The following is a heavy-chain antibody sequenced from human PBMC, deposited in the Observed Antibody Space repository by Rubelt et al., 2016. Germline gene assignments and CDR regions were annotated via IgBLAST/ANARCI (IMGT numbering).Heavy chain of an antibody. CDR2: FSFDGSKI. V-gene: IGHV3-33*01. CDR3: ARDQSRGDGLSCFQD. CDR1: GFSFSNYG. D-gene: IGHD6-19*01. J-gene: IGHJ1*01. Sequence: QVQLEESGGGVVQAGRSLRLSCAATGFSFSNYGMHWVRQAPDKGLEWVAVFSFDGSKILYADSVKGRFTISRDNSRNTMYRQMDRLSGEDTAGYYGARDQSRGDGLSCFQDWGQGTLATVSS.